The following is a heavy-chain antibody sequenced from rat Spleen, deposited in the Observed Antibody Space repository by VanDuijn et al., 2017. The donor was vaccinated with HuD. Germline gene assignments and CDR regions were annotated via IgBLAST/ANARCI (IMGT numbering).Heavy chain of an antibody. V-gene: IGHV5-22*01. CDR3: SNNWELYY. J-gene: IGHJ2*01. CDR1: GFTFSDYY. CDR2: ITYEGSST. Sequence: EVQLVESGGGLVQPGTSLKLSCAASGFTFSDYYMAWVRQAPKKGLEWVAPITYEGSSTYYGDSVKGRFTISRDDAKSTLYLQMNSLRFEDTATYYCSNNWELYYWGQGVMVSVSS. D-gene: IGHD5-1*01.